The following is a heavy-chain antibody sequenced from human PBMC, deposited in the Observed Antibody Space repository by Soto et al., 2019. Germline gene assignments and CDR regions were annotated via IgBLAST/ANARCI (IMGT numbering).Heavy chain of an antibody. CDR3: ARAPEGELPTYYYYVMDV. J-gene: IGHJ6*02. D-gene: IGHD1-26*01. CDR1: GGSISSYY. CDR2: IYYSGST. V-gene: IGHV4-59*01. Sequence: SETLSLTCTVSGGSISSYYWSWIRQPPGKGLEWIGYIYYSGSTNYNPSLKSRVTISVDTSKNQFSLKLSSVTAADTAVYYCARAPEGELPTYYYYVMDVWGQGTTVTVSS.